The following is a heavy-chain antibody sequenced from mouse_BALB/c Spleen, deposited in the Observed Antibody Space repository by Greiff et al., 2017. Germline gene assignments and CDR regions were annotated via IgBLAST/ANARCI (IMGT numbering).Heavy chain of an antibody. CDR2: ISSGGSYT. Sequence: DVMLVESGGGLVKPGGSLKLSCAASGFTFSSYAMSWVRQSPEKRLEWVAEISSGGSYTYYPDTVTGRFTISRDNAKNTLYLEMSSLRSEDTAMYYCARGHGEGYFDVWGAGTTVTVSS. CDR1: GFTFSSYA. V-gene: IGHV5-9-4*01. CDR3: ARGHGEGYFDV. J-gene: IGHJ1*01. D-gene: IGHD3-1*01.